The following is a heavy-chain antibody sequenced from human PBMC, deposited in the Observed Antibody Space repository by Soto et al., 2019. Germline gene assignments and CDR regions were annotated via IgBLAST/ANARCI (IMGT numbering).Heavy chain of an antibody. CDR3: ARLPSVIRGVIILD. CDR1: GGSISSSSYY. CDR2: IYYSGST. J-gene: IGHJ4*02. D-gene: IGHD3-10*01. Sequence: SETLSLTCTVSGGSISSSSYYWGWIRQPPGKGLEWIGSIYYSGSTYYSPSLKSRVTISVDTSKNQFSLKLSSVTAADTAVYYCARLPSVIRGVIILDWGQGTLVTVSS. V-gene: IGHV4-39*01.